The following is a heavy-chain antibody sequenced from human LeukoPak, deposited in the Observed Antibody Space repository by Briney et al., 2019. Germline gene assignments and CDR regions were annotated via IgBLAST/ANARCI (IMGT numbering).Heavy chain of an antibody. CDR3: ARRRHCSSWYKAGYDAFDI. Sequence: GESLKISCKGSGYSFTSYWIGWVRQMPGKGLEWVGIIYPGDSDTRYSPSFQGQVTISADKSISTAYLQWSSLKASDTAMYYCARRRHCSSWYKAGYDAFDIWGQGTMVTVSS. D-gene: IGHD6-13*01. J-gene: IGHJ3*02. CDR2: IYPGDSDT. CDR1: GYSFTSYW. V-gene: IGHV5-51*01.